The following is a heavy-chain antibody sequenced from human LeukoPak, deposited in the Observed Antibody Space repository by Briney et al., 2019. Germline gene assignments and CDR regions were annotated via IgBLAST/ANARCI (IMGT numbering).Heavy chain of an antibody. V-gene: IGHV6-1*01. D-gene: IGHD1-26*01. Sequence: SQTLSLTCAVSGDSVSSDNATWNWIRQSPSRGLEWLGRIYFRSKWYNDFAASVRGRITINADTSKNQFSLQLNSVTPEDTAVYYCVRQREQVMLNYYFDLWGRGTLVTVSS. J-gene: IGHJ2*01. CDR1: GDSVSSDNAT. CDR3: VRQREQVMLNYYFDL. CDR2: IYFRSKWYN.